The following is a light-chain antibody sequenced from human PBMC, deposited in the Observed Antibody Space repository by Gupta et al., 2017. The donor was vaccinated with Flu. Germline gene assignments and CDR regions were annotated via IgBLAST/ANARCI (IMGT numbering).Light chain of an antibody. V-gene: IGLV4-69*01. CDR1: SGDSSYA. Sequence: QLVLTQSPSASASLGASLNLPCPLSSGDSSYAIAWHQQQPEKVPRYLMKLNSDGSHSKGDGTPDRFAGSSAGAERYITISSLQSEDEADYYCQTWGTGIQGVFGGGTKLTVL. CDR3: QTWGTGIQGV. CDR2: LNSDGSH. J-gene: IGLJ3*02.